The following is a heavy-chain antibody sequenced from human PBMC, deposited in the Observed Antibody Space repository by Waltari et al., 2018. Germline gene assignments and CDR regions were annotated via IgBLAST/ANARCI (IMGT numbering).Heavy chain of an antibody. V-gene: IGHV3-7*01. CDR1: GFTFSTYW. Sequence: EVHLVESGGGLVQPGGSLRLSCAASGFTFSTYWMTWVRRAPGRGREWLANIKGDGRQKNYVDSVKGRFTISRDTANNSLYLQMNSLRAEDTAVYYCARDPHYSNFDYWGQGTLVTVSS. J-gene: IGHJ4*02. CDR3: ARDPHYSNFDY. CDR2: IKGDGRQK. D-gene: IGHD4-4*01.